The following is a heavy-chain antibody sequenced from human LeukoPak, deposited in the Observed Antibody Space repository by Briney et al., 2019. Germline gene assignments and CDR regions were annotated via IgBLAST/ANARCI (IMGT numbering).Heavy chain of an antibody. Sequence: PSETLSLTCAVYGGSFSGYYWSWIRQPPGKGLEWIGEINHSGSTNYNPSLKSRVTISVDTSKNQFSLKLSSVTAADTAVYYCARGSIVVPAAGVSIKGFDPWGQGTLVTVSS. V-gene: IGHV4-34*01. CDR3: ARGSIVVPAAGVSIKGFDP. J-gene: IGHJ5*02. CDR2: INHSGST. D-gene: IGHD2-2*01. CDR1: GGSFSGYY.